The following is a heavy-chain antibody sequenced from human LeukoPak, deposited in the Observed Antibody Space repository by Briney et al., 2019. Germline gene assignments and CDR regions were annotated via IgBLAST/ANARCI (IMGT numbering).Heavy chain of an antibody. CDR3: AREAPELPPTAFDY. Sequence: KAGGSLRLSCAASGFTFSSYSMNWVRQAPGKGLEWVSSISSSSSYIYYADSVKGRFTISRDNAKNSLYLQMNSLRAEDTAVYYCAREAPELPPTAFDYWGQGTLVTVSS. CDR2: ISSSSSYI. D-gene: IGHD1-26*01. V-gene: IGHV3-21*01. CDR1: GFTFSSYS. J-gene: IGHJ4*02.